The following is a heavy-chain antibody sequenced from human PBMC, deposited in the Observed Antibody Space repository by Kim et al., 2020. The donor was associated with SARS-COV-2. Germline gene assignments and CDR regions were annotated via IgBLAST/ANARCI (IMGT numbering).Heavy chain of an antibody. CDR3: ARGWPRYNY. Sequence: GSTNYHPSLKSRVTISVDTAKNQFSLKLSSVTAADTAVYYCARGWPRYNYWGQGTLVTVSS. V-gene: IGHV4-34*01. J-gene: IGHJ4*02. CDR2: GST. D-gene: IGHD1-1*01.